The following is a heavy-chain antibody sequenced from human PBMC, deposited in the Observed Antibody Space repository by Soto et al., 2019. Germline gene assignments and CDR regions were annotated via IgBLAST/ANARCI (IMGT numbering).Heavy chain of an antibody. Sequence: EVQLLDSGGGLVQPGGSLRLSCAASGFTFSTYAMSWVRQAPGKGLEWVSGADGSGDSTYYADSVKGRFTISRDNSKDTLYLQMNSLRAEDTAVYYCAKSPLGYCSGGSCYPPNYFDYWGQGTLVTVSS. V-gene: IGHV3-23*01. CDR2: ADGSGDST. J-gene: IGHJ4*02. D-gene: IGHD2-15*01. CDR3: AKSPLGYCSGGSCYPPNYFDY. CDR1: GFTFSTYA.